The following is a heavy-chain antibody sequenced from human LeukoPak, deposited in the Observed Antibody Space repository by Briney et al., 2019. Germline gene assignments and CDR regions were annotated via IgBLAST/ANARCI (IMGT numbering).Heavy chain of an antibody. J-gene: IGHJ6*02. CDR2: IYYSGST. D-gene: IGHD6-19*01. CDR3: ARLDSSGWYGYYYGMDV. CDR1: GGSISSYD. V-gene: IGHV4-59*08. Sequence: SETLSLTCTVSGGSISSYDWSWIRQPPGKGLEWIGYIYYSGSTNYNPSLKSRVTISVDTSKNQFSLKLSSVTAADTAVYYCARLDSSGWYGYYYGMDVWGQGTTVTVSS.